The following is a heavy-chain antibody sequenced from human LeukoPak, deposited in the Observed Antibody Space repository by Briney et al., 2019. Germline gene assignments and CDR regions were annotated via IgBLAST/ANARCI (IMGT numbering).Heavy chain of an antibody. V-gene: IGHV1-69*13. J-gene: IGHJ4*02. CDR1: GGTFSSYA. CDR3: ARDGPTYCSSTSCYTPYFDY. CDR2: IIPIFGTA. D-gene: IGHD2-2*02. Sequence: SVRVSCKASGGTFSSYAISWVRQAPGQGLEWMGGIIPIFGTANYAQKFQGRVTITADESTSTAYMELSSLRSEDTAVYYCARDGPTYCSSTSCYTPYFDYWGQGTLVTVSS.